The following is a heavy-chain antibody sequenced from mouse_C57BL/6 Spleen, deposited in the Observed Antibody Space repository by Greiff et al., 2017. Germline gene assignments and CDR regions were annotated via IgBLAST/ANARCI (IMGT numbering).Heavy chain of an antibody. J-gene: IGHJ4*01. CDR1: GYAFTNYL. CDR3: ASGGVVDDGYVFYAMGY. Sequence: QVQLQQSGAELVKPGTSVKVSCKASGYAFTNYLIEWVKQRPGQGLEWIGWINPGSGGTNYNEKFKGKATLTADKSSSTAYMQLSSLTSEDSAVYVCASGGVVDDGYVFYAMGYWGQGTAVTVST. V-gene: IGHV1-54*01. D-gene: IGHD2-3*01. CDR2: INPGSGGT.